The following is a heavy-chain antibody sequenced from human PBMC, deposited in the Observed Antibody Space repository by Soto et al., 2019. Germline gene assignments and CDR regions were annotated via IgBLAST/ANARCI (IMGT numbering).Heavy chain of an antibody. J-gene: IGHJ4*02. V-gene: IGHV4-59*01. D-gene: IGHD6-19*01. CDR2: IYYSGST. Sequence: PSETLSLTCTVSGGSISSYYWSWIRQPPGKGLEWIGYIYYSGSTDYNPSLKSRVTISVDTSKNQFSLKLSSVTAADTAVYYCARAWQYSSGFFDYWGQGTLVTVS. CDR1: GGSISSYY. CDR3: ARAWQYSSGFFDY.